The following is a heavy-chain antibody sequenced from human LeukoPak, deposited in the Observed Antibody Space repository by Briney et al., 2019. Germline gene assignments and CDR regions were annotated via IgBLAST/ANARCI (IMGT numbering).Heavy chain of an antibody. CDR1: GYTFTGYY. J-gene: IGHJ6*02. CDR2: INPNSGGT. Sequence: ASVKVSCKASGYTFTGYYMHWVRQAPGQGLEWMGWINPNSGGTNYAQKFQGRVTMTRDTSISTAYMELSRLRSDDTAVYYCARDLRVPAAIGSYYYYGMDVWGQGTTVTVSS. V-gene: IGHV1-2*02. D-gene: IGHD2-2*02. CDR3: ARDLRVPAAIGSYYYYGMDV.